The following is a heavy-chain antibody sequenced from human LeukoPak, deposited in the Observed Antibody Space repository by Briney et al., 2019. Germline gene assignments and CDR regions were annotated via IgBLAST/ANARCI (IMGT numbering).Heavy chain of an antibody. J-gene: IGHJ6*03. CDR2: IYATGST. V-gene: IGHV4-4*09. Sequence: SETLSLTCIVSGGSIGTYYWSWIRQSPGKGLEWIGYIYATGSTRYNPYLQSRVTISVDTSRNQFFLKMSSVTAADTAVYYCARHIGGGIEDMDVWGTGTKVTVSS. D-gene: IGHD3-16*02. CDR1: GGSIGTYY. CDR3: ARHIGGGIEDMDV.